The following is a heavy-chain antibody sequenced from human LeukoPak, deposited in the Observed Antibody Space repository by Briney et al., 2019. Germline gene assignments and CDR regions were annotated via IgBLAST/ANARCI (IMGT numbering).Heavy chain of an antibody. D-gene: IGHD2-21*02. V-gene: IGHV3-33*06. J-gene: IGHJ1*01. CDR1: GFAFSSYG. CDR3: AKGGGDPRKDFQH. Sequence: GGSLRLSCAASGFAFSSYGMHWVRLAPGKGLEWVAVIWYDGSNKYYADSVKGRFTISRDNSKNTLYLQMNSLRAEDTAVYYCAKGGGDPRKDFQHWGQGTLVTVSS. CDR2: IWYDGSNK.